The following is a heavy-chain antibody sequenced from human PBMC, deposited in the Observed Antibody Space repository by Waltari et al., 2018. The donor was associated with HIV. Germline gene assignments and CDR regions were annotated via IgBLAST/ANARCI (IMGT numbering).Heavy chain of an antibody. CDR2: INPNTGDT. Sequence: QVQLVESGAEVKKPGASLKVSCKASGYAFTGFYIHWVRQAPGQGLEWVGWINPNTGDTNFAQKFQGRVTMTRDTSISTAYMELSRLTSDDTAVYYCARDPSYGFGENDYWGQGTLFTVSS. CDR3: ARDPSYGFGENDY. CDR1: GYAFTGFY. D-gene: IGHD3-10*01. J-gene: IGHJ4*02. V-gene: IGHV1-2*02.